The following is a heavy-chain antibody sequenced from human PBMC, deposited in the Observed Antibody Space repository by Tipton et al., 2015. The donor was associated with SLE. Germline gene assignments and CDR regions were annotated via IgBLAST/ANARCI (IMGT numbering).Heavy chain of an antibody. CDR2: IYYSGST. V-gene: IGHV4-59*01. Sequence: TLSLTCTVSGGSISSYYWSWIRQPPGKGLEWIGYIYYSGSTDYNPSLKSRVTISVDTSMNQFSLKLSSVTAADTAVYYCARAKPDHDFWSGYSPFDYWGQGTLVTVSS. CDR3: ARAKPDHDFWSGYSPFDY. J-gene: IGHJ4*02. D-gene: IGHD3-3*01. CDR1: GGSISSYY.